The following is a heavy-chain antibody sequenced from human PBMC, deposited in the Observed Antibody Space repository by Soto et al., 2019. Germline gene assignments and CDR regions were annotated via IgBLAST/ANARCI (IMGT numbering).Heavy chain of an antibody. CDR3: AGGITIFGVVIIPDYGMDV. J-gene: IGHJ6*02. D-gene: IGHD3-3*01. CDR2: IIPIFGTA. CDR1: GGTFSSYA. Sequence: SVKVSCKASGGTFSSYAISWVRQAPGQGLEWMGGIIPIFGTANYAQKFQGRVTITADESTSTAYMELSSLRSEDTAVYYCAGGITIFGVVIIPDYGMDVWGQGTTVTVSS. V-gene: IGHV1-69*13.